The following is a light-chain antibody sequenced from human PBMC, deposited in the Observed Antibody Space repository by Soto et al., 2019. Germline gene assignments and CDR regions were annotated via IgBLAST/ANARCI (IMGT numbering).Light chain of an antibody. CDR3: CSYAGSNTFV. Sequence: QSALTQPASVSGSPGQSITISCTGISSDVGAYNLVSWYQHHPGKAPKLLIYEGTKRPSGISHRFSGSKSGNTASLTISGLQPEDEADYSCCSYAGSNTFVFGSGTQLTVL. J-gene: IGLJ7*01. V-gene: IGLV2-23*01. CDR1: SSDVGAYNL. CDR2: EGT.